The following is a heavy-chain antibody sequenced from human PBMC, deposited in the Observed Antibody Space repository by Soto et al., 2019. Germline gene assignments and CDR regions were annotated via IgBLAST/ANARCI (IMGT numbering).Heavy chain of an antibody. CDR3: ARGPDIPDLDY. CDR2: IWYDGSNK. Sequence: QVQLVESGGGVVQPGRSLRLSCAASGFTFSSYGMHWVRQAPGTGLEWVAVIWYDGSNKYYADSVKGRFTISRDNSKNTLYLQMNSLRAEDTAVYYCARGPDIPDLDYWGQGTLVTVSS. V-gene: IGHV3-33*01. D-gene: IGHD2-15*01. CDR1: GFTFSSYG. J-gene: IGHJ4*02.